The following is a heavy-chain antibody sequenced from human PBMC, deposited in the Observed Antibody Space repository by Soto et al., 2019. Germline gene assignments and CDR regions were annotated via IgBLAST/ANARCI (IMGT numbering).Heavy chain of an antibody. V-gene: IGHV4-30-2*01. Sequence: SETLSLTFAVSGASISSGGCSWSWIRQPPVKVLEFICYIYHXCXXXXXXSLXXXXTXSLXXSNXXXSXXXXXVTAADTAVYYCARVPDRWGQGTLVTVX. CDR2: IYHXCXX. J-gene: IGHJ5*02. CDR3: ARVPDR. D-gene: IGHD2-2*01. CDR1: GASISSGGCS.